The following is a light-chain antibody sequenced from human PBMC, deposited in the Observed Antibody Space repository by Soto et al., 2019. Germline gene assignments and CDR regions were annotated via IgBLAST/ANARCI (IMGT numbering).Light chain of an antibody. CDR1: SSDVGGYNF. J-gene: IGLJ1*01. CDR3: SSYTSISTYV. Sequence: QSALTQPASVSGSPGQSITISCTGTSSDVGGYNFVSWYQQHPGKAPKLMIYDVRNRPSGVSNRFSGSKSVNTASLTISGRQADDEADYYCSSYTSISTYVFGTGTKLTVL. CDR2: DVR. V-gene: IGLV2-14*01.